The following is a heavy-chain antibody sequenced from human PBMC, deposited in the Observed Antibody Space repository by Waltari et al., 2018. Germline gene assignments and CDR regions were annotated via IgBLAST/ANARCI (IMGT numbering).Heavy chain of an antibody. J-gene: IGHJ4*02. Sequence: EVHLVESGGGLVQPGGSLRLSCAASGFTFSTYWMTWVRQAPGKGLEWLANIKDDGSEKNYVDSVKGRFTISRDNAKNSLYLQMNSLRAEDTAVYYCARDPNYSNVDYWGQGTLVTVSS. CDR1: GFTFSTYW. V-gene: IGHV3-7*01. CDR3: ARDPNYSNVDY. CDR2: IKDDGSEK. D-gene: IGHD4-4*01.